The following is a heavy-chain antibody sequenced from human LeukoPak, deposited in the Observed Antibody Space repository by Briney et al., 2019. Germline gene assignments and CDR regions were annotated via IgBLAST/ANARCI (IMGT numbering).Heavy chain of an antibody. CDR1: GASISSYY. CDR3: ARRVANAYYMDV. D-gene: IGHD5-12*01. J-gene: IGHJ6*03. Sequence: SETLSLTCTVSGASISSYYWTWIRQPAGKGLEWIGRMYTSGNINYNPSLKSRVTMSVNTSKNQFSLKLSSVTAADTAVYYCARRVANAYYMDVWGKGTTVTVSS. CDR2: MYTSGNI. V-gene: IGHV4-4*07.